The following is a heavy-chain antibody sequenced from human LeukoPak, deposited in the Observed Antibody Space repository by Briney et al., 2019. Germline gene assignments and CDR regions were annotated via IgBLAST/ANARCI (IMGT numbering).Heavy chain of an antibody. CDR3: ARSSPHDSSGYLFAY. CDR2: MNPNSGHT. J-gene: IGHJ4*01. D-gene: IGHD3-22*01. V-gene: IGHV1-8*03. Sequence: ASVKVSCKASVYTFTKYEINCVRQATGQGLEWMGWMNPNSGHTGFAQKFQDRVTITRNTSISTAYMELSSLRSEDTAVYYCARSSPHDSSGYLFAYRGHGTLVTVSS. CDR1: VYTFTKYE.